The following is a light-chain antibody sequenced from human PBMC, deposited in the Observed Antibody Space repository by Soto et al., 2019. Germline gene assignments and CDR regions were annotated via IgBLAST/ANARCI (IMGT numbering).Light chain of an antibody. CDR2: AAS. Sequence: DIQLTQSPSFLSASVGDRVTITCRASQGISSYLAWYQQKPGKAPKLLIYAASTLQSGVPSRFSGSGSGTEFTLTISSLQPEDFATYYCQQSYSGPLTFGGGTKVDI. CDR3: QQSYSGPLT. J-gene: IGKJ4*01. V-gene: IGKV1-9*01. CDR1: QGISSY.